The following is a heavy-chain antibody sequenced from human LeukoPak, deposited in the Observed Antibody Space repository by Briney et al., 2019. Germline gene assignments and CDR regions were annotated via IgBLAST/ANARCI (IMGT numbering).Heavy chain of an antibody. CDR1: GGTFSSYA. Sequence: GASVKVSCKASGGTFSSYAISWVRQAPGQGLEWMGGIIPIFGTANYAQKFQGRVTITTDESTSTAYMELSSLRSEDTAVYYCARDRYHPGGDYGDYEALYYYMDVWGKGTTVTVSS. V-gene: IGHV1-69*05. J-gene: IGHJ6*03. CDR3: ARDRYHPGGDYGDYEALYYYMDV. CDR2: IIPIFGTA. D-gene: IGHD4-17*01.